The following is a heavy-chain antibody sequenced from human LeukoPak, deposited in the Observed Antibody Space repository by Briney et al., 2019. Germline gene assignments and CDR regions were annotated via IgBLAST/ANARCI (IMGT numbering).Heavy chain of an antibody. Sequence: ASVKVSCKASGYTFTSYGISWVRQAPGQGLEWMGWISAYNGNTNYAQRLQGRVTMTTDTSTSTAYMELRSLRSDDTAVYYCARERRIVGAHDYWGQGTLVTVSS. D-gene: IGHD1-26*01. J-gene: IGHJ4*02. CDR3: ARERRIVGAHDY. V-gene: IGHV1-18*01. CDR2: ISAYNGNT. CDR1: GYTFTSYG.